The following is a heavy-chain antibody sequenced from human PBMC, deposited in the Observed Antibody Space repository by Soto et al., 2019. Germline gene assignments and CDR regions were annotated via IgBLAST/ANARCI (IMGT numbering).Heavy chain of an antibody. CDR2: IYPGDSDT. CDR3: ARLPGIVAPGTVFLDN. Sequence: LKISCKASGYRFTSSWIGWVRQMPGKGLEWMGIIYPGDSDTRYRPSFQGQVTISADKSSSTAYLQWNSLQASDTAMYYCARLPGIVAPGTVFLDNWGQGTMVTVSS. CDR1: GYRFTSSW. D-gene: IGHD1-1*01. V-gene: IGHV5-51*01. J-gene: IGHJ4*02.